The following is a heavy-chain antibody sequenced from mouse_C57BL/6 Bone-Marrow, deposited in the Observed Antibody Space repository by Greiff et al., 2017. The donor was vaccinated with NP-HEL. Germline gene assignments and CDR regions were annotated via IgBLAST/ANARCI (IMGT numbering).Heavy chain of an antibody. J-gene: IGHJ4*01. CDR1: GYTFTDYY. V-gene: IGHV1-26*01. CDR3: ARDGSSSPYAMDY. CDR2: INPNNGGT. D-gene: IGHD1-1*01. Sequence: VQLKQSGPELVKPGASVKISCKASGYTFTDYYMNWVKQSHGKSLEWIGDINPNNGGTSYNQKFKGKATLTVDKSSSTAYMELRSLTSEDSAVYYCARDGSSSPYAMDYWGQGTSVTVSS.